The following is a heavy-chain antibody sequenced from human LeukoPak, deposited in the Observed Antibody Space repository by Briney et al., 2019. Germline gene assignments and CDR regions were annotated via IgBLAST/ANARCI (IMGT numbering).Heavy chain of an antibody. J-gene: IGHJ5*02. D-gene: IGHD3-10*01. CDR3: ARDSGTTGEVKFDP. CDR2: IYHSGST. CDR1: GYSISSGYY. Sequence: SETLSLTCTVSGYSISSGYYWGWIRQPPGKGLEWIGSIYHSGSTYYNPSLKSRVTMSVDTSKNQFSLKLSSVTAADTAVYYCARDSGTTGEVKFDPWGQGTLVTVSS. V-gene: IGHV4-38-2*02.